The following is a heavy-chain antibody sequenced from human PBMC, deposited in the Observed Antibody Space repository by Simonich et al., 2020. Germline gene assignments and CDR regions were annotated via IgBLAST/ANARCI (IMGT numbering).Heavy chain of an antibody. CDR1: GSTFSSYS. J-gene: IGHJ3*02. CDR2: ISRSSSYI. Sequence: EVQLVESGGGLVKPGGSLRLSCAASGSTFSSYSMNWVRQAPGKGLECVSHISRSSSYIYYADSVKGRFTISRDNAKNSLYLQMNSLRAEDTAVYYCAREIEAGNAFDIWGQGTMVTVSS. CDR3: AREIEAGNAFDI. V-gene: IGHV3-21*01.